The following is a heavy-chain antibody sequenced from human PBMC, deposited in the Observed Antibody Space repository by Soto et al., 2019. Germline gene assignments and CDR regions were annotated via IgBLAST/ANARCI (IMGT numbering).Heavy chain of an antibody. V-gene: IGHV3-23*01. J-gene: IGHJ5*02. CDR3: AKDARVGIGGTGSWFDP. CDR1: GFTFSSYA. D-gene: IGHD2-15*01. Sequence: GGSLRLSCAASGFTFSSYAMSWVRQAPGKGLEWVSAISGSGGSTYYADSVKGRFTISRDNSKNTLYLQMNSLRAEDTAVYYCAKDARVGIGGTGSWFDPWGQGTLVTVSS. CDR2: ISGSGGST.